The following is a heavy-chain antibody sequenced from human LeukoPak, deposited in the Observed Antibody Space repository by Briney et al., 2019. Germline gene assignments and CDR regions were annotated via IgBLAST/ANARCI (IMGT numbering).Heavy chain of an antibody. V-gene: IGHV4-59*01. CDR1: GGSISTFS. CDR2: IYIKST. Sequence: SETLSLTCTVSGGSISTFSWSWIRQFPGKGLEWIGSIYIKSTNYNPSLKSRVAISVDTSKNQFSLRLDSVTTADTAVYYCARDTTVASGMQYWGQGTLITVSS. CDR3: ARDTTVASGMQY. J-gene: IGHJ4*02. D-gene: IGHD6-19*01.